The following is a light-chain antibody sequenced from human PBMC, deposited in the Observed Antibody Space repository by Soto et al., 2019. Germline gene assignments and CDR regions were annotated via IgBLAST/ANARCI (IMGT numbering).Light chain of an antibody. CDR1: RSNIGDNA. V-gene: IGLV1-36*01. CDR3: AAWDDSLNGWV. CDR2: YDD. Sequence: QSVLTQPPSVSEAPRQRVTISCSGSRSNIGDNAVNWYQQLPGKAPKLLIYYDDLLPSGVSDRFSGSKSGTSASLAISGVQSEDEVDYYCAAWDDSLNGWVFGGGTKPTVL. J-gene: IGLJ3*02.